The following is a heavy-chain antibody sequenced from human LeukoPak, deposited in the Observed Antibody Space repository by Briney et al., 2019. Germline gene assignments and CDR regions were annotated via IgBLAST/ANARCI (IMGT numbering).Heavy chain of an antibody. CDR2: INHSGST. CDR3: ARRGGANWNYSSGMDV. CDR1: GGSFSGYY. D-gene: IGHD1-7*01. V-gene: IGHV4-34*01. J-gene: IGHJ6*02. Sequence: NPSEPLSLTCAVYGGSFSGYYWSWIRQPPGKGLEWIGEINHSGSTNYNPSLKSRVTISVDTSKNQFSLKLSSVTAADTAVYYCARRGGANWNYSSGMDVWGQGTTVTVSS.